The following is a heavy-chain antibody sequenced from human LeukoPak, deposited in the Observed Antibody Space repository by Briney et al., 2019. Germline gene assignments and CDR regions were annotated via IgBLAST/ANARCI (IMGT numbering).Heavy chain of an antibody. CDR1: GFTFNTHA. J-gene: IGHJ4*02. Sequence: GGSLRLSCAASGFTFNTHAMSWVRQAPEKGLEWVSSLTRTGRTTYYADSVKGRFTIFRDNLKNTVYLQMNSLRGEDTAIYYCAKDRPNFYEASGSYYKMKGDFWGQGTLVTVSS. D-gene: IGHD3-10*01. CDR2: LTRTGRTT. V-gene: IGHV3-23*01. CDR3: AKDRPNFYEASGSYYKMKGDF.